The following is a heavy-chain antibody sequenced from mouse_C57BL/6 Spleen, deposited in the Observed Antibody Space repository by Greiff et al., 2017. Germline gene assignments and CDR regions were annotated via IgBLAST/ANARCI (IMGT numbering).Heavy chain of an antibody. J-gene: IGHJ2*01. CDR1: GFTFSDYG. CDR2: ISSGSSTI. Sequence: EVKVVESGGGLVKPGGSLKLSCAASGFTFSDYGMHWVRQAPEKGLEWVAYISSGSSTIYYADTVKGRFTISRDNAKNTLFLQMTSLRSEDTAMYYCARHKDYFDYGGQGTTLTVSS. D-gene: IGHD1-3*01. V-gene: IGHV5-17*01. CDR3: ARHKDYFDY.